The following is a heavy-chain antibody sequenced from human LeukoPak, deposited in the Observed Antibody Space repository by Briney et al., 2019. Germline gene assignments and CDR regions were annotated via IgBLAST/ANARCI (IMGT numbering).Heavy chain of an antibody. CDR1: GGSISSSSYY. CDR2: IYYSGST. V-gene: IGHV4-39*07. CDR3: ARSGGATTTPFGWFDP. J-gene: IGHJ5*02. Sequence: PSETLSLTCTVSGGSISSSSYYWGWIRQPPGKGLEWIGSIYYSGSTYYNPSLKSRVTISVDTSKNQFSLKLSSVTAADTAVYYCARSGGATTTPFGWFDPWGQGTLVTVSS. D-gene: IGHD1-26*01.